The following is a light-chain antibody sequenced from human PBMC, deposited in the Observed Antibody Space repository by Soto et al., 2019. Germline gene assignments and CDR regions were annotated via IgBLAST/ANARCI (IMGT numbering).Light chain of an antibody. CDR2: GAF. J-gene: IGKJ4*01. CDR1: QSVSYN. V-gene: IGKV3-15*01. Sequence: EIAMTQSPATLYVSPGETATLSCRASQSVSYNLAWYQQKPGQGPRLLVYGAFTRATGIAARISGSGSGTEFTLTISSLQSEEFAVYYCQQYKNWPPLTVGGGTNVEIK. CDR3: QQYKNWPPLT.